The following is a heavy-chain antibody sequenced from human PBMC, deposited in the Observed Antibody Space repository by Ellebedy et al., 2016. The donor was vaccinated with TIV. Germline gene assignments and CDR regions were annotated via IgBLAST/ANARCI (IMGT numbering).Heavy chain of an antibody. V-gene: IGHV6-1*01. CDR2: TYYRSKWYY. J-gene: IGHJ4*02. CDR1: GDSVSSNNAA. D-gene: IGHD1-1*01. Sequence: SQTLSLTCAISGDSVSSNNAAWNWIRQSPSRGLEWLGRTYYRSKWYYDYADSEKGRITIKPDTSENQFSLPLNSVTPNDTAVYFCALEGRTGRLHWGQGTLVTVAS. CDR3: ALEGRTGRLH.